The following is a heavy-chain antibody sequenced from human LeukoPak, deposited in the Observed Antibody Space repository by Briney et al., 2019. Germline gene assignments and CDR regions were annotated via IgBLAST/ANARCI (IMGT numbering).Heavy chain of an antibody. Sequence: ASVMVSCKASGYTFTGKFIHWVRQAPGQGLGWMGRIDPNSGGTDYAQKFRGRVTMTRDTSTSTAYMDLSSLISDDTAVYYCARDREGPAYFDYWGQGTLVTVS. CDR1: GYTFTGKF. CDR3: ARDREGPAYFDY. J-gene: IGHJ4*02. V-gene: IGHV1-2*06. CDR2: IDPNSGGT.